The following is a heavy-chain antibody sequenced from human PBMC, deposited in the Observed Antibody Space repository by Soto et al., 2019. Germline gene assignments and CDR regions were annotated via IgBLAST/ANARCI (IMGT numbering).Heavy chain of an antibody. CDR3: AREYGGYYYYGMDV. J-gene: IGHJ6*02. CDR1: GFTFSSYG. V-gene: IGHV3-33*01. Sequence: GGSLRLSCAASGFTFSSYGMHWVRQAPGKGLEWVAVIWYDGSNKYYADSVKGRFTISRDNSKNTLYLQMNSLRAEDTAVYYCAREYGGYYYYGMDVWGQGTTVTVSS. D-gene: IGHD4-17*01. CDR2: IWYDGSNK.